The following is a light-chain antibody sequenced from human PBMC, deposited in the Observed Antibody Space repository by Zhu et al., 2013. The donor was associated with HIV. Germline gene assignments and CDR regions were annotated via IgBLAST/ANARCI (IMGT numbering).Light chain of an antibody. Sequence: DVQLTQSPSSLSASVGDTVTITCRASQGIRNDLGWYQQKPGKAPKLLIYEASTLESGVPSRFSGSGSGTDFTLTISSLQPEDFATYYCQQSHSTPYTFGQGTKLEIK. CDR3: QQSHSTPYT. CDR2: EAS. CDR1: QGIRND. J-gene: IGKJ2*01. V-gene: IGKV1-39*01.